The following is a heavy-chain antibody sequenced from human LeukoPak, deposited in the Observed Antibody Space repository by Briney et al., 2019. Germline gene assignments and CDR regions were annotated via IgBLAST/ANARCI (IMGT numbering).Heavy chain of an antibody. CDR1: GFTFSSCS. CDR3: AREYGYSGYDYFY. CDR2: ISSSSSYI. V-gene: IGHV3-21*01. D-gene: IGHD5-12*01. J-gene: IGHJ4*02. Sequence: GGSLRLSCAASGFTFSSCSMNWVRQAPGKGLEWVSSISSSSSYIYYADSVKGRFTISRDNAKNSLYLQMNSLRAEDTAVYYCAREYGYSGYDYFYWGQGTLVTVSS.